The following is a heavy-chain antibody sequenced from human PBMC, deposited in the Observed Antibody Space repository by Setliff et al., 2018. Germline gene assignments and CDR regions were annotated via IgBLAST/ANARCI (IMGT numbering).Heavy chain of an antibody. Sequence: ASVKVSCKASGYIFTGYYMHWVRQAPGQGLEWMGRINPNSGNTGYAQKFQGRVTITRNTSTSTAYMELSSLRSEDTAVYYCARDGSNYYGSGMGVYFDYWGQGTLVTVSS. V-gene: IGHV1-8*03. D-gene: IGHD3-10*01. J-gene: IGHJ4*02. CDR2: INPNSGNT. CDR3: ARDGSNYYGSGMGVYFDY. CDR1: GYIFTGYY.